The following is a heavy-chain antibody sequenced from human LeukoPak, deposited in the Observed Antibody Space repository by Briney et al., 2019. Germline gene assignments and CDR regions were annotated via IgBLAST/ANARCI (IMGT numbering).Heavy chain of an antibody. Sequence: SETLSLTCAVYGGSFSGYYWSWIRQPPGKGLEWIGEINHSGSTNYNPSLKSRVTISVDTSKNQFSLKLSSVTAADTAVYYCARLTRLKAFDIWGQGTMVTVSS. CDR2: INHSGST. V-gene: IGHV4-34*01. CDR1: GGSFSGYY. CDR3: ARLTRLKAFDI. D-gene: IGHD2-21*01. J-gene: IGHJ3*02.